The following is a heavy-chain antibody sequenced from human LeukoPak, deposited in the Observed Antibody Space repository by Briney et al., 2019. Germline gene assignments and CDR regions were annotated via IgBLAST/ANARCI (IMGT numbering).Heavy chain of an antibody. J-gene: IGHJ4*02. CDR3: ARDPIFDY. CDR1: GIDFSISW. V-gene: IGHV3-7*01. CDR2: IKRDGSDK. Sequence: GGSLRLSCTASGIDFSISWMGWVRQAPGKGLEWVANIKRDGSDKYYVDSVKGRFTISRDNAKNSLFLQMNSLRAEDTAVYYCARDPIFDYWGQGTLVAVSS.